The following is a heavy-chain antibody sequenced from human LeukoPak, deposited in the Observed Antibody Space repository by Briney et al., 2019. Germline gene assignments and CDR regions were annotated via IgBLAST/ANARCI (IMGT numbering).Heavy chain of an antibody. CDR2: INPRSGRT. J-gene: IGHJ4*02. CDR1: GYTFTANY. Sequence: ASVKVSCKASGYTFTANYMHWVRQAPGQGLEWMGWINPRSGRTDYGEKFRGRVTMARDTSITTAYMELSSLRFDDTAVYYCARGSGTSWFDYWGQGTLVTVSS. D-gene: IGHD2-2*01. V-gene: IGHV1-2*02. CDR3: ARGSGTSWFDY.